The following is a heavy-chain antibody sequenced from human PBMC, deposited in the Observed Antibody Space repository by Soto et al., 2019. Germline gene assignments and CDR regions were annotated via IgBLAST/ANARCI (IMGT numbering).Heavy chain of an antibody. CDR1: GGTFSSYA. V-gene: IGHV1-69*13. CDR3: ARAYLGYCSGGSCYFHWLER. J-gene: IGHJ5*02. CDR2: IIPIFGTA. Sequence: SVKVYCKASGGTFSSYAISWVREAPGQGLEWMGGIIPIFGTANYAQKFQGRVTITADESTSTAYMELSSLRSEDTAVYYCARAYLGYCSGGSCYFHWLERWGQGTLVAVSS. D-gene: IGHD2-15*01.